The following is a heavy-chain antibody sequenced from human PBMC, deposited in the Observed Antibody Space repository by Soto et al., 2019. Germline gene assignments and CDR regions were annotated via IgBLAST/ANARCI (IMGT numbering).Heavy chain of an antibody. CDR1: GGTFSSHG. D-gene: IGHD2-21*01. V-gene: IGHV1-69*06. CDR2: IIPMFSTP. J-gene: IGHJ4*02. CDR3: AIGSVVVMGAATGGLIY. Sequence: QVQLVQSGAEVKKPGSSVKVSCKASGGTFSSHGITWVRQAPGQGLEWMGGIIPMFSTPKYAQRFQGRVSITADKSTTTAYMELSSLRSEDTAVYYCAIGSVVVMGAATGGLIYWGQGALVTVSS.